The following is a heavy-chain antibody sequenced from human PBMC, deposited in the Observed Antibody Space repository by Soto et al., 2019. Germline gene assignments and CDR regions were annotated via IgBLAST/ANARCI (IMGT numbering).Heavy chain of an antibody. J-gene: IGHJ6*03. V-gene: IGHV3-30*18. CDR1: GFTFSSYG. CDR3: AKGGAVDSSSSPNYYYYYMDV. Sequence: QVQLVESGGGVVQPGRSLRPSCAASGFTFSSYGMHWVRQAPGKGLEWVAVISYDGSNKYYADSVKGRFTISRDNSKNTLYLQMNSLRAEDTAVYYCAKGGAVDSSSSPNYYYYYMDVWGKGTTVTVSS. CDR2: ISYDGSNK. D-gene: IGHD6-6*01.